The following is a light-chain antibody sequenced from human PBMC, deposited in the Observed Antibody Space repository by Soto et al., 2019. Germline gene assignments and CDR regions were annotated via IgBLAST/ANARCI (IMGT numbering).Light chain of an antibody. CDR2: EVT. CDR3: SSHTSSNTRV. CDR1: SSDVGGYNF. Sequence: QSVLTQPASVSGSPGQSITISCSGTSSDVGGYNFVSWYQQHPGKAPKLIIYEVTNRPSGVSSRFSGSKSGNTASLTISGLQAEDEADYYCSSHTSSNTRVFGGGTKLTVL. V-gene: IGLV2-14*01. J-gene: IGLJ3*02.